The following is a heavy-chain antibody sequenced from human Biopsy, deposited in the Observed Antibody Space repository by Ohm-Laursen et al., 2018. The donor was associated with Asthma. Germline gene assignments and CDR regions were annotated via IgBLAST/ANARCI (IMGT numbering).Heavy chain of an antibody. D-gene: IGHD3-10*01. J-gene: IGHJ6*02. V-gene: IGHV1-18*01. CDR1: GYTFNSAG. CDR3: ARAVDYSHYYGIDV. Sequence: ASVKVSCKTSGYTFNSAGITWVRQAPGQGLEWMGWISVYNGNTKVAQKLRDRATMITDTSTSTAYMELRSLRSDDTAVYFCARAVDYSHYYGIDVWGQGTTVTVS. CDR2: ISVYNGNT.